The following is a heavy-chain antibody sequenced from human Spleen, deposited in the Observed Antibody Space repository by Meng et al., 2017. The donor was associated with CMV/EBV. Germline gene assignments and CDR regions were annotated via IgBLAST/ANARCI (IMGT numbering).Heavy chain of an antibody. V-gene: IGHV3-20*04. CDR1: GFNLDDYG. CDR3: ARVRGSDFWNPYVDY. J-gene: IGHJ4*02. D-gene: IGHD3-3*01. Sequence: GESLKISCAASGFNLDDYGLSWVRQAPGKGLEWVSTINWTGGGTAYADSVKGRFTISRDNAKNSLYLQMNSLRAEDTALYYCARVRGSDFWNPYVDYWGQGTLVTVSS. CDR2: INWTGGGT.